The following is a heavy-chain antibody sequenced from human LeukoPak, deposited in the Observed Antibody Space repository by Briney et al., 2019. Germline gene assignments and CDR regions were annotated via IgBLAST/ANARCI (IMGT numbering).Heavy chain of an antibody. CDR1: GFTFSSYW. Sequence: GGSLRLSCAASGFTFSSYWMSWLRQAPGKGLEWVANIKQDGSEKYYVDSVKGRFTISRDNAKNSLYLQMNSLGAEDTAVYYCARVGGVPADWFDPWGQGTLVTVSS. V-gene: IGHV3-7*01. D-gene: IGHD1-1*01. CDR3: ARVGGVPADWFDP. CDR2: IKQDGSEK. J-gene: IGHJ5*02.